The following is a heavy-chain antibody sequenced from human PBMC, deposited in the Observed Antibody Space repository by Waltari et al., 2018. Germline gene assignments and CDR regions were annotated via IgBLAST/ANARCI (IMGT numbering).Heavy chain of an antibody. D-gene: IGHD2-15*01. V-gene: IGHV4-38-2*01. J-gene: IGHJ5*02. CDR1: GFSISSGYS. CDR3: ARVVVATTGDWFDP. Sequence: QVQLQESGPGLVKPSETLSLTCGVSGFSISSGYSWGWIRQPPGKGLEGLGSLHHSGSTYYNPSLKSRVTISADTSKNHFSLRLSSVTAADTAVYYCARVVVATTGDWFDPWGQGTLVTVSS. CDR2: LHHSGST.